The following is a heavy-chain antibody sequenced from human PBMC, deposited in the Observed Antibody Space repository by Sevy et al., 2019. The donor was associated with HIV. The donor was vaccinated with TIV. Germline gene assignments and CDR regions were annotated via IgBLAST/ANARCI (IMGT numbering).Heavy chain of an antibody. Sequence: PETLSLTCTVSGGSISSYYWSWIRQPPGKGLEWIGYIYYSGSTNYNPSLKSRVTIPVDTSKNQFSLKLSSVTAADTAVYYCARARYSSGATLYYFDYWGQGTLVTVSS. CDR3: ARARYSSGATLYYFDY. CDR2: IYYSGST. CDR1: GGSISSYY. V-gene: IGHV4-59*13. J-gene: IGHJ4*02. D-gene: IGHD6-19*01.